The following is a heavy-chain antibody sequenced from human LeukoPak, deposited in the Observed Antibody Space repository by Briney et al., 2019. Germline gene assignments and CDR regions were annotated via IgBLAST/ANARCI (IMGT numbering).Heavy chain of an antibody. J-gene: IGHJ4*02. CDR1: GFTFSSYA. V-gene: IGHV3-30*04. D-gene: IGHD3-10*01. CDR3: ARGSGWFGELLPLDY. Sequence: GRSLRLSCAASGFTFSSYAMHWVRQAPGKGLEWVAVISYDGSNKYYADSVKGRFTISRDNSKNTLYLQMNSLRAEDTAVYYCARGSGWFGELLPLDYWGQGTLVTVSS. CDR2: ISYDGSNK.